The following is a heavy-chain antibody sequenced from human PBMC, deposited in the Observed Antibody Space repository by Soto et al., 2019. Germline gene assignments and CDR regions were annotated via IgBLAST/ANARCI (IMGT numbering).Heavy chain of an antibody. D-gene: IGHD6-13*01. V-gene: IGHV1-18*01. CDR3: ARDIRQQLPRYSYYGMDV. CDR1: AYSFTSYG. J-gene: IGHJ6*02. CDR2: ISAYNGNT. Sequence: QVQLVQSGAEVKKPGASVKVSCKASAYSFTSYGISWVRQAPGQGLEWMGWISAYNGNTNYAQKLQGRLTMTTDTSTSTAYMELRSLRSDDTAVYYCARDIRQQLPRYSYYGMDVWGQGTTVTVSS.